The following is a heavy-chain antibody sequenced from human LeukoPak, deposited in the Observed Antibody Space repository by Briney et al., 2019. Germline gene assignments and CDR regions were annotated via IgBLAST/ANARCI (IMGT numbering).Heavy chain of an antibody. V-gene: IGHV3-23*01. CDR3: AKDAQGLVRGGIYFDF. Sequence: QSGGSLRLSCAASGFTFKTYAMNWVRQVPVKGPEWVSSMSGSGSSTDYADSVKGRFTISRDNSKNTLYLQMNSLRAEDTALYYCAKDAQGLVRGGIYFDFWGQGSLVTVSS. CDR2: MSGSGSST. J-gene: IGHJ4*02. CDR1: GFTFKTYA. D-gene: IGHD6-19*01.